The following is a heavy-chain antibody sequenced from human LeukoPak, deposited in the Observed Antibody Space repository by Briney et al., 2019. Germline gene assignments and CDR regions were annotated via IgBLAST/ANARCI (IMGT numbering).Heavy chain of an antibody. D-gene: IGHD3-3*01. Sequence: GGSLRLSCTASGFSFSTYNMNWVRQTPEKGLEWVSSISGSGTYIYYADSVKGRFTISRDNAKNSVYLQMNSLRADDTAVYYCARDPYCSVGGCYDFWSGFYSFHSWGQGTLVTVSS. CDR2: ISGSGTYI. CDR1: GFSFSTYN. CDR3: ARDPYCSVGGCYDFWSGFYSFHS. J-gene: IGHJ4*02. V-gene: IGHV3-21*01.